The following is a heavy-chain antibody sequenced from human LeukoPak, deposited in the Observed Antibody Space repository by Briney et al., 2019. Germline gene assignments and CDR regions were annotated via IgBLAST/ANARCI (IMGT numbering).Heavy chain of an antibody. CDR1: GYRFTSYW. Sequence: GESLKISCQGLGYRFTSYWIGWVRQMPGKGMEWMGVIYPGDSRSRYNPSFQGQVTISVDKSISTAYLQWVSLKASDTAMYYCACRDLTSTWSFPWGQGTLVTVSS. V-gene: IGHV5-51*01. CDR2: IYPGDSRS. J-gene: IGHJ5*02. CDR3: ACRDLTSTWSFP. D-gene: IGHD6-13*01.